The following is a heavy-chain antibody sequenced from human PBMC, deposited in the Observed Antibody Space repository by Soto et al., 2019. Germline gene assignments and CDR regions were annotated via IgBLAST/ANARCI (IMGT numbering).Heavy chain of an antibody. CDR3: ARDGHLLRYFVWLPSYGMDV. CDR1: GCNFSSYG. J-gene: IGHJ6*02. Sequence: GGSLRLPCAASGCNFSSYGMHWVRQAPGKGLEWVAVIWYDGSNKYYADSVKDRFTISRDNSKNTLYLQMNSLRAEDTAVYYCARDGHLLRYFVWLPSYGMDVWGQGTTVTVS. CDR2: IWYDGSNK. D-gene: IGHD3-9*01. V-gene: IGHV3-33*01.